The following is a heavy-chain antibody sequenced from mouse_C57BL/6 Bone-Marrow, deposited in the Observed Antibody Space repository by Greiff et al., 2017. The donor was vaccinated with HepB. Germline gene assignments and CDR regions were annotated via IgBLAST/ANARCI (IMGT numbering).Heavy chain of an antibody. D-gene: IGHD2-3*01. Sequence: EVQLQQSGPELVKPGDSVKISCKASGYSFTGYFMNWVMQSHGKSLEWIGRINPYNGDTFYNQKFKGKATLTVDKSSSTAHMELRSLTSEDSAVYYCARDGYYLYFDYWGQGTTLTVSS. CDR2: INPYNGDT. J-gene: IGHJ2*01. V-gene: IGHV1-20*01. CDR1: GYSFTGYF. CDR3: ARDGYYLYFDY.